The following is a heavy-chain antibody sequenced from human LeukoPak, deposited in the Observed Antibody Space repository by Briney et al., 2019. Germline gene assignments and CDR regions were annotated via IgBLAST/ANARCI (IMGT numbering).Heavy chain of an antibody. Sequence: GGSLRLSCAASGFTFSSYAMSWVRQAPGKGLEWVSAISGSGGSTYYADSVKGRFTISRDNSKNTLYLQMNSLRAEDTAVYYCARDGDCTNGVCYTDYWGQGTLVTVSS. D-gene: IGHD2-8*01. CDR1: GFTFSSYA. CDR2: ISGSGGST. CDR3: ARDGDCTNGVCYTDY. V-gene: IGHV3-23*01. J-gene: IGHJ4*02.